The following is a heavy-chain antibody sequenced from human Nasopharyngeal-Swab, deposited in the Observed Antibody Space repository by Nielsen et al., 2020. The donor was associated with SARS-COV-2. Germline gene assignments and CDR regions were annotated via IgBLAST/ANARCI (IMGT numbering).Heavy chain of an antibody. CDR3: ARERARFLEWLLYGTFDY. CDR2: IIPIFGTA. V-gene: IGHV1-69*06. Sequence: SVKVSCKASGGTFSSYAISWVRQAPGQGLEWMGGIIPIFGTANYAQKFQGRVTITADKSTSTAYMELSSLRSEDTAVYYCARERARFLEWLLYGTFDYWGQGTLVTVSS. J-gene: IGHJ4*02. D-gene: IGHD3-3*01. CDR1: GGTFSSYA.